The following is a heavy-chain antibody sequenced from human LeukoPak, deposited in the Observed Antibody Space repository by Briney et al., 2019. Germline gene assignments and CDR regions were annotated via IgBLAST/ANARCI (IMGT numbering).Heavy chain of an antibody. Sequence: HPGGSLRLSCAASGFTFSSYAMSWVRQAPGKGLEWVSAISGSGGSTYYADSVKGRFTISRDNSKNTLYLQMNSLRAEDTAVYYCVKDQTTVTYYYYYYMDVWGKGTTVTVSS. J-gene: IGHJ6*03. V-gene: IGHV3-23*01. CDR3: VKDQTTVTYYYYYYMDV. D-gene: IGHD4-17*01. CDR1: GFTFSSYA. CDR2: ISGSGGST.